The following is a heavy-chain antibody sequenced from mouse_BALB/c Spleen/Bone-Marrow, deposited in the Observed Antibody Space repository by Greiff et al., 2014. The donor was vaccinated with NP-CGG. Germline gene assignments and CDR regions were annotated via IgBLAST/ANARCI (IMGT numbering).Heavy chain of an antibody. V-gene: IGHV2-6*02. CDR2: IWSDGST. D-gene: IGHD2-14*01. CDR1: GFSLTSYG. Sequence: QVHVKQSGPGLVAPSQSLSITCTVSGFSLTSYGVHWVRQPPGKGLEWLVVIWSDGSTTYNSALKSRLSISKDNSKSQVFLKMNSLQTDDTAMYYCARNSAGRYGEFAYWGQGTLVTVSA. J-gene: IGHJ3*01. CDR3: ARNSAGRYGEFAY.